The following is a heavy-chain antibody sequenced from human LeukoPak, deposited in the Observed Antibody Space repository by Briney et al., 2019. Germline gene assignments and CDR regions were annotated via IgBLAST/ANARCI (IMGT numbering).Heavy chain of an antibody. CDR3: ARSVSMVRGIHDAFDI. CDR2: ISAYNGNT. CDR1: GYTFTNYG. V-gene: IGHV1-18*01. D-gene: IGHD3-10*01. J-gene: IGHJ3*02. Sequence: ASVKVSCKASGYTFTNYGISWVRQAPGQGLEWMGWISAYNGNTNYAQKLQGRVTMTTDTSTSTAYMEVRSLRSDDTAVYYCARSVSMVRGIHDAFDIWGQGTMVTVSS.